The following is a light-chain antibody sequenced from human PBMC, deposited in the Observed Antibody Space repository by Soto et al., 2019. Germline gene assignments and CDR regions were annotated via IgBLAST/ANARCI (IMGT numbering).Light chain of an antibody. CDR3: SSYADSISVL. V-gene: IGLV2-8*01. CDR1: SSDVGAYNY. J-gene: IGLJ3*02. Sequence: QSVLTQPPSASGSPGQSVTISCTGTSSDVGAYNYVSWYQQHPGKAPKLMIYEVTKRPSGVPDRFSGSKSGNTASLTFSGLQAEDEADYYCSSYADSISVLFGGGTKVTVL. CDR2: EVT.